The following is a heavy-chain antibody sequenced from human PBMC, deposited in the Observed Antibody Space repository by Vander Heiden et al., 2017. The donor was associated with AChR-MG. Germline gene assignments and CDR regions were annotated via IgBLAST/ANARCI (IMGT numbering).Heavy chain of an antibody. D-gene: IGHD6-13*01. J-gene: IGHJ6*03. V-gene: IGHV3-33*01. CDR3: ASLFSSSWQYYYYYMDV. Sequence: QVQLVASGGGVVQPGRSLRLSCAASGFTFSSYGMHWVRQAPGKGLEWVEVIWYDGSNKYYADSVKGRFTISRDNSKNTLYLQMNSLRAEDTAVYYCASLFSSSWQYYYYYMDVWGKGTTVTVSS. CDR2: IWYDGSNK. CDR1: GFTFSSYG.